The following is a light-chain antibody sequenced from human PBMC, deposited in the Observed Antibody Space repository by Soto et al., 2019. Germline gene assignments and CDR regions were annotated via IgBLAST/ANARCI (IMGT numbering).Light chain of an antibody. CDR2: AAS. V-gene: IGKV3-15*01. CDR1: QGVSSY. Sequence: EIVITQSTATLSVSPGERATLSWRASQGVSSYLAWYQQKPGQAPRVLIYAASTRETGIPARFSGSGAGTECTLIIDSLQSADFAVDDCQQYNNWTRTFGQGTKVDIK. CDR3: QQYNNWTRT. J-gene: IGKJ1*01.